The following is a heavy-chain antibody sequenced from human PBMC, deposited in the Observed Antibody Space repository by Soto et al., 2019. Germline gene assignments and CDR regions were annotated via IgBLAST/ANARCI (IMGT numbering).Heavy chain of an antibody. J-gene: IGHJ4*02. V-gene: IGHV3-30*18. CDR2: VSFDGSEK. Sequence: QEQLVESGGGVVQPGRSLRLSCVGSGFTFSTYGMHWVRQAPGKGLEWVAVVSFDGSEKYTTDSVKGRFTISRDKSKNPVHLQMNNLRADGTAMYYCAKEMVDMGMGFDLWCSGTLVT. D-gene: IGHD3-10*01. CDR1: GFTFSTYG. CDR3: AKEMVDMGMGFDL.